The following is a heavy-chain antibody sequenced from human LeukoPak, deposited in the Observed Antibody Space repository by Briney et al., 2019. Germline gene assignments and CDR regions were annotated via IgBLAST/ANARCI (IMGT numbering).Heavy chain of an antibody. J-gene: IGHJ4*02. CDR3: AKDFYPRGTYYFDY. D-gene: IGHD3-16*01. V-gene: IGHV3-23*01. CDR2: ISASGGSA. Sequence: GGSLRLSCAASGFTFSSYAMSWVRQAPGRGLEWVSGISASGGSAYYADSAKGRFTISRDNSNNTLYLQMNSLRAEDTAVYYCAKDFYPRGTYYFDYWGQGTLVTVSS. CDR1: GFTFSSYA.